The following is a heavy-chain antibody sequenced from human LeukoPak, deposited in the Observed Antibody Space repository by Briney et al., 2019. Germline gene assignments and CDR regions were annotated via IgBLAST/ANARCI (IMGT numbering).Heavy chain of an antibody. J-gene: IGHJ6*02. D-gene: IGHD2-2*01. CDR2: MNPNSGNT. Sequence: ASVKVSCTASGYTFTSYYMHWVRQATGQGLEWMGWMNPNSGNTGYAQKFQGRVTMTRNTSISTAYMELSSLRSEDTAVYYCARGVGEYQLLWRSIWNYDHYYYGMDVWGQGTTVTVSS. CDR3: ARGVGEYQLLWRSIWNYDHYYYGMDV. CDR1: GYTFTSYY. V-gene: IGHV1-8*02.